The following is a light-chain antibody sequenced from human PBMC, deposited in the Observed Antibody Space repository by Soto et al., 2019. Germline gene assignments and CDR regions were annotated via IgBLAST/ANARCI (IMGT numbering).Light chain of an antibody. Sequence: QSVLTQPASVSGSPGQSISISCTGTSSDVGGYNYVSWYQQHPGKAPDVLIYEVSNRPSGVSDRFSGSKSGNTASLTISGLQAGEEADYYCNSYTSGSTYVFGTGTKLTVL. CDR2: EVS. V-gene: IGLV2-14*01. J-gene: IGLJ1*01. CDR3: NSYTSGSTYV. CDR1: SSDVGGYNY.